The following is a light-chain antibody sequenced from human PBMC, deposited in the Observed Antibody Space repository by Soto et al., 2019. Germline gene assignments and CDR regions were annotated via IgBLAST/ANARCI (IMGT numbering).Light chain of an antibody. CDR2: LGS. CDR3: MQALQTPRT. Sequence: DIVMTQSPLSLPVTPGEPASISCRSSQSLLHSNGYNYLGWYLQKPGQSPQLLIYLGSNRASGVPDRFSGSGSGTDFTLKISRVEAEDVGVYYCMQALQTPRTFGHGTKLEIK. J-gene: IGKJ2*01. V-gene: IGKV2-28*01. CDR1: QSLLHSNGYNY.